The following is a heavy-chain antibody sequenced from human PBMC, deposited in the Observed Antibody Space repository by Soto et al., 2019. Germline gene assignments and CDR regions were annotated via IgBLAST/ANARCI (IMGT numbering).Heavy chain of an antibody. V-gene: IGHV4-30-2*01. CDR3: ARTPDI. J-gene: IGHJ3*02. CDR1: GGSISSGGYS. Sequence: QLQLQESGSGLVKPSQSLSLTCAFSGGSISSGGYSWSWMRQPPGKGIELIGYIYHSGSTYNNLSLKTRVTITVTRSKNQFSLKLSSVTAADTAVYYCARTPDIWGQGTMVTVSS. CDR2: IYHSGST.